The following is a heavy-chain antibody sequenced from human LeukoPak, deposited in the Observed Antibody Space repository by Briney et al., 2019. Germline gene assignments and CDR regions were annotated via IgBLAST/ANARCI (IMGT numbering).Heavy chain of an antibody. CDR3: ARHFVRSGSYWADY. J-gene: IGHJ4*01. D-gene: IGHD1-26*01. CDR1: GYSISSGYY. V-gene: IGHV4-38-2*01. Sequence: SETLSLTCAVSGYSISSGYYWGWIRQPPGKGLECIGIIYHSGSTYYNPSLKSRVTISVDTSKNQFSLRVTSVTAADTAVYYCARHFVRSGSYWADYWGQGTLVTVSS. CDR2: IYHSGST.